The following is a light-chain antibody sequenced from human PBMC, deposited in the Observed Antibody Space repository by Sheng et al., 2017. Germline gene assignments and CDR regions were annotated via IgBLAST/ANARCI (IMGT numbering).Light chain of an antibody. J-gene: IGKJ4*01. Sequence: EIVMTQSPATLSVSPGEGATLSCRASQNINNNLAWYQQKPGQAPRLLIVHASTRADDVPARFSGSGSGTDFTLTVSSLEPEDFAVYYCQQRSDWPLTFGGGTKVEIK. V-gene: IGKV3-11*01. CDR2: HAS. CDR3: QQRSDWPLT. CDR1: QNINNN.